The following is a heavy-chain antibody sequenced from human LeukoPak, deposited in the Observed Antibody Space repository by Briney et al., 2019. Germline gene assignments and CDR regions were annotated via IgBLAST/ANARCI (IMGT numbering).Heavy chain of an antibody. CDR1: GFTFSSYS. CDR3: ARDRDYYYGSGSDFDY. J-gene: IGHJ4*02. Sequence: EGSLRLSCAASGFTFSSYSMNWVRQAPGKGLEWVSSISSSSSYIYYADSVKGRFTISRDNAKNSLYLQMNSLRAEDTAVYYCARDRDYYYGSGSDFDYWGQGTLVTVSS. D-gene: IGHD3-10*01. V-gene: IGHV3-21*01. CDR2: ISSSSSYI.